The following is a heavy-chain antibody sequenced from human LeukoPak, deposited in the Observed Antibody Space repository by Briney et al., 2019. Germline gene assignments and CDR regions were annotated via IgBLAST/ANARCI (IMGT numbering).Heavy chain of an antibody. CDR2: ISNDNGIT. J-gene: IGHJ4*02. Sequence: GASVKVSCKTSGYSFPTYGISWVRQAPGQGLEWMGWISNDNGITNYAPQFQGRVTMTRNTSISTAYMELSSLRSEDTAVYYCARGAYSGSSDYFDYWGQGTLVTVSS. D-gene: IGHD1-26*01. V-gene: IGHV1-8*02. CDR1: GYSFPTYG. CDR3: ARGAYSGSSDYFDY.